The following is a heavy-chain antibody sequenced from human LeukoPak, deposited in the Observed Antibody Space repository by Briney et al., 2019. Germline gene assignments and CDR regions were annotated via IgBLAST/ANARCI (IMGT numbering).Heavy chain of an antibody. D-gene: IGHD3-9*01. CDR2: IYHSGST. J-gene: IGHJ5*02. V-gene: IGHV4-30-2*01. Sequence: PSETLSLTCTVSGGSISSGGYYWSWIRQPPGKGLEWIGEIYHSGSTNYNPSLKSRVTISVDKSKNQFSLKLSSVTAADTAVYYCARVDPHYDILTWGQGTLVTVSS. CDR1: GGSISSGGYY. CDR3: ARVDPHYDILT.